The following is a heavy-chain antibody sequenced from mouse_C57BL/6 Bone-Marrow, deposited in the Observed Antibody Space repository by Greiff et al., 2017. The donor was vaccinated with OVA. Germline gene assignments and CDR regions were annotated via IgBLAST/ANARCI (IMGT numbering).Heavy chain of an antibody. CDR2: ISSGGDYI. CDR3: TRENLYFDY. V-gene: IGHV5-9-1*02. J-gene: IGHJ2*01. Sequence: EVMLVESGAGLVKPGGSLKLSCAASGFTFSSYAMSWVRQTPEKRLEWVAYISSGGDYIYYADTVKGRFTISRDNARNTLYLQMSSLKSEDTAMYYCTRENLYFDYWGQGTTLTVSS. CDR1: GFTFSSYA.